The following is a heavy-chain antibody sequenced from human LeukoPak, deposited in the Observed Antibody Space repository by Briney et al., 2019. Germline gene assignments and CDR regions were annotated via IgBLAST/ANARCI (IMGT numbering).Heavy chain of an antibody. J-gene: IGHJ6*03. Sequence: ASVKVSCKVSGYTLTELSMHWVRQAPGKGLEGMGGFDPEDGETIYAQKFQGRVTMTRNTSISTAYMELSSLRSEDTAVYYCARGRVGSGWLYYYYYMDVWGKGTTVTISS. CDR2: FDPEDGET. V-gene: IGHV1-24*01. D-gene: IGHD6-19*01. CDR3: ARGRVGSGWLYYYYYMDV. CDR1: GYTLTELS.